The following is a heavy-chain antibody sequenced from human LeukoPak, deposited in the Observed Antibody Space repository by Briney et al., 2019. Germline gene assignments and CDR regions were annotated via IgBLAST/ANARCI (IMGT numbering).Heavy chain of an antibody. D-gene: IGHD6-19*01. J-gene: IGHJ4*02. CDR3: ASRIAVAGTDYFDY. Sequence: PSETLSLTCTVSGGSISSSSYYWGWIRQPPGEGLEWIGSIYYSGSTYYNPSLKSRVTISVDTSKNQFSLKLSSVPAADTAVYYCASRIAVAGTDYFDYWGQGTLVTVSS. CDR2: IYYSGST. CDR1: GGSISSSSYY. V-gene: IGHV4-39*01.